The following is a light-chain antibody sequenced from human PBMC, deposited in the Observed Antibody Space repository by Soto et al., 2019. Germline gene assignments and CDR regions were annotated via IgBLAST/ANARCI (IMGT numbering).Light chain of an antibody. CDR2: HVT. J-gene: IGLJ1*01. Sequence: QSALTQPRSVSGSPGQSVTISCTGTSSDVGAYNYVSWYQQHPGKAPKLMIYHVTKRHSGVPDRFSGSKSGNAASLTISGLQAEDEADYYCCTDAGTYKVFGTGTKVTVL. CDR1: SSDVGAYNY. CDR3: CTDAGTYKV. V-gene: IGLV2-11*01.